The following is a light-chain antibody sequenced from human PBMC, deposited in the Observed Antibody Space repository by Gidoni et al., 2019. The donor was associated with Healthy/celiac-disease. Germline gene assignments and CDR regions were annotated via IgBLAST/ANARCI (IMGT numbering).Light chain of an antibody. J-gene: IGKJ1*01. Sequence: EIVMTQAPATLSVSPGERATLSCRASQSVSSNLAWYQQKTGQAPRRLIYGASTRATGIPARFRGRGSGTEFTLTICSLQSEDFAVYYCQQYNNWPPWTFGQGTKVEIK. CDR2: GAS. CDR3: QQYNNWPPWT. CDR1: QSVSSN. V-gene: IGKV3-15*01.